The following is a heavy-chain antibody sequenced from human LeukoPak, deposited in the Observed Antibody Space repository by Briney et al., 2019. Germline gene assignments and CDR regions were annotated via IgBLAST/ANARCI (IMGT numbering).Heavy chain of an antibody. D-gene: IGHD4-17*01. J-gene: IGHJ5*02. CDR3: ARLLLRYGDYANWFDP. V-gene: IGHV4-39*01. CDR1: GGSISSSSYY. Sequence: PSETLSLTCTVSGGSISSSSYYWGWIRQPPGKGLEWIGSVYYSGSTYYNPSLKGRVTISVDTSKNQFSLKLSSVTAADTAVYYCARLLLRYGDYANWFDPWGQGTLVTVSS. CDR2: VYYSGST.